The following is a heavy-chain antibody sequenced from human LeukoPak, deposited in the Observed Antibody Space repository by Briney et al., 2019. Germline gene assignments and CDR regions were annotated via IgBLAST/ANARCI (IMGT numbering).Heavy chain of an antibody. V-gene: IGHV3-23*01. Sequence: GGYLRLSCAASGFTFSSYAMSWVRQAPGKGLEWVSAISGSGGSTYYADSVKGRFTISRDNSKNTLYLQMNSLRAEDTAVYYCANTLGYFSSTSCPDFDYWGQGTLVTVSS. CDR1: GFTFSSYA. J-gene: IGHJ4*02. CDR3: ANTLGYFSSTSCPDFDY. CDR2: ISGSGGST. D-gene: IGHD2-2*01.